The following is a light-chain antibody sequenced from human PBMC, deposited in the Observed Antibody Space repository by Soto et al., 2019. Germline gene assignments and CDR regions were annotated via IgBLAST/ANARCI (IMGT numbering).Light chain of an antibody. CDR1: SSNLGAAFA. Sequence: QSVLTQPPSVSAAPGQRITISCTGTSSNLGAAFAVQWYQQLPGAAPKLLIYYNNNRPSGVPDRFSGSKSGTSAFLAITGLQADDEADYYCQSYDSSLSGHVVFGGGTKVTVL. V-gene: IGLV1-40*01. J-gene: IGLJ2*01. CDR2: YNN. CDR3: QSYDSSLSGHVV.